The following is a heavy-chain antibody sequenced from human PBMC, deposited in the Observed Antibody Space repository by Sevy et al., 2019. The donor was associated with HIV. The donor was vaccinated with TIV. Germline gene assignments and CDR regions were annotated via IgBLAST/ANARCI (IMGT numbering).Heavy chain of an antibody. CDR2: IIPIFGTA. Sequence: SVKVSCKASGGTFSSYAISWARQAPGQGLEWMGGIIPIFGTANYAQKFQGRVTITADESTSTAYMELSSLRSEDTAVYYCAREGRDGYKKVFDYWGQGTLVTVSS. V-gene: IGHV1-69*01. J-gene: IGHJ4*02. D-gene: IGHD5-12*01. CDR3: AREGRDGYKKVFDY. CDR1: GGTFSSYA.